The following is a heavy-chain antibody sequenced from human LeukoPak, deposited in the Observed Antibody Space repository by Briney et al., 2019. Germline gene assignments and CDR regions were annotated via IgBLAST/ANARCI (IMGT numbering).Heavy chain of an antibody. V-gene: IGHV5-51*01. J-gene: IGHJ4*02. CDR1: GSSFANYW. CDR3: ARLGLAYCGGDCYI. CDR2: IYPSDSHT. D-gene: IGHD2-21*02. Sequence: GESLKISCEGSGSSFANYWIGWARQMPGKGLEWMGIIYPSDSHTRYSPSFQGQVTISADKPISTAYLQWSSLKASGTAMYYCARLGLAYCGGDCYIWGQGTLVTVSS.